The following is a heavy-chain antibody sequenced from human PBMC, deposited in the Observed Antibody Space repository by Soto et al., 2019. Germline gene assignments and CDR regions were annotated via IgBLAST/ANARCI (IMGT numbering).Heavy chain of an antibody. V-gene: IGHV3-23*01. CDR3: AKDKGTGYYAYYYYGMDV. D-gene: IGHD3-22*01. J-gene: IGHJ6*02. Sequence: EVQLLESGGGLVQPGGSLRLSCTASGFTFSHYAMSWVRQAPGKGLEWVSAISGSGGSTYYANSVKGRFTISRDNPNNTLYMQMNSLRAEDTAVYYGAKDKGTGYYAYYYYGMDVWGPGTTVTVSS. CDR1: GFTFSHYA. CDR2: ISGSGGST.